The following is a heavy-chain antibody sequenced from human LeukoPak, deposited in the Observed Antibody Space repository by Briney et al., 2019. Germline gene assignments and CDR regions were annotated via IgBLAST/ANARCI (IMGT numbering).Heavy chain of an antibody. Sequence: SVKVSCKASGGTFSSYAISWVRQAPGQGLEWMGWIIPILGIANYAQKFQGRVTITADKSTSTAYMELSSLRSEDTAVYYCARDAAAGTWGQGTLVTVSS. CDR2: IIPILGIA. CDR3: ARDAAAGT. V-gene: IGHV1-69*10. J-gene: IGHJ5*02. CDR1: GGTFSSYA. D-gene: IGHD6-13*01.